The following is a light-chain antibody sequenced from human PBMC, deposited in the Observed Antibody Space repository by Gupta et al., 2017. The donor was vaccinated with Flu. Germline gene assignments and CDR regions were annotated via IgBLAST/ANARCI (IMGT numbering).Light chain of an antibody. CDR3: QTWGTGIRV. V-gene: IGLV4-69*01. J-gene: IGLJ3*02. CDR2: VNSDGSH. Sequence: QLVLTPSPSASASLGASVTLTCTLSSGHNSYAIAWHQQQPEKGPRYLMKVNSDGSHSKGDGIPDRFSGSSSGAERYLTISSLQAEDEADYYWQTWGTGIRVFGGGAKLTVL. CDR1: SGHNSYA.